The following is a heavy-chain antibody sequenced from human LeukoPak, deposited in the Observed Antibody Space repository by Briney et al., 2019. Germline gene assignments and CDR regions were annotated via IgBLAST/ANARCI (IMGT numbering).Heavy chain of an antibody. D-gene: IGHD3-10*01. Sequence: AGGSLRLSCEVSGFAFSSFWMSWVRQAPGKGLEWVANINQDESEKFYVDSVKGRFTISRDNAKNSLYLQMDSLRVEDTAIYYCARDGGGFAHWGQGTLVTVSS. CDR3: ARDGGGFAH. CDR1: GFAFSSFW. J-gene: IGHJ4*02. V-gene: IGHV3-7*01. CDR2: INQDESEK.